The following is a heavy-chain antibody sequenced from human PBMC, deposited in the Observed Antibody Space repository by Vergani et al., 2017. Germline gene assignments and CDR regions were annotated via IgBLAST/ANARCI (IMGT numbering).Heavy chain of an antibody. CDR2: IIPILGIA. V-gene: IGHV1-69*08. Sequence: QVQLVQSGAEVKKPGSSVKVSCKASGGTFSSYTISWVRQAPGQGLEWMGRIIPILGIANYAQKFQGRVTITADKSTSTAYMELSSLRSEDTAVYYCARELPAGVGDYYYYMDVWGKGTTVTVSS. CDR3: ARELPAGVGDYYYYMDV. CDR1: GGTFSSYT. D-gene: IGHD2-2*01. J-gene: IGHJ6*03.